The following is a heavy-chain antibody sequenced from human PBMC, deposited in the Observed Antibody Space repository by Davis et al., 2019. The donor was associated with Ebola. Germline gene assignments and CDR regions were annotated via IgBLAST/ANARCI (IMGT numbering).Heavy chain of an antibody. J-gene: IGHJ6*02. D-gene: IGHD2-2*01. CDR3: ARDANPAATYYFYGLDV. Sequence: GESLKISCAVSGFTVSRNYITWVRQAPGKGLEWVSLTYGGDTTYYADSVKGRFSISRDSSQNTVYLQMNSLTTEDTAVYYCARDANPAATYYFYGLDVWGQGTTVTVSS. CDR1: GFTVSRNY. V-gene: IGHV3-53*01. CDR2: TYGGDTT.